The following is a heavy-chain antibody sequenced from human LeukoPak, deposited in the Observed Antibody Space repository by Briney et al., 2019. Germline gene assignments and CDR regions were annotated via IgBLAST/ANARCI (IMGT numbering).Heavy chain of an antibody. V-gene: IGHV3-15*01. Sequence: PGGSLRLPCAASGFTFSNAWMSWVRQAPGKGLEWVGRIKSKTDGGTTDYAAPVKGRFTISRDDSKNTLYLQMNSLKTEDTAVYYCTTDLVGATQFDYWGQGTLVTVSS. CDR3: TTDLVGATQFDY. J-gene: IGHJ4*02. CDR2: IKSKTDGGTT. D-gene: IGHD1-26*01. CDR1: GFTFSNAW.